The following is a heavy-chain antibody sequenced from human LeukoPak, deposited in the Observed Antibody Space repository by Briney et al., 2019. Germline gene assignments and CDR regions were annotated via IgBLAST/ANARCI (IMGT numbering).Heavy chain of an antibody. D-gene: IGHD3-10*01. CDR3: ARASRGSDFDY. V-gene: IGHV4-30-4*08. Sequence: PSETLSLTCTVPGGSISSGDYYWSWIRQHPGKGLEWIGYIYYSGSTYYNPSLKSRVTISVDTSKNQYFLKLSSVTAADTAVYYCARASRGSDFDYWGQGTLVTVSS. J-gene: IGHJ4*02. CDR1: GGSISSGDYY. CDR2: IYYSGST.